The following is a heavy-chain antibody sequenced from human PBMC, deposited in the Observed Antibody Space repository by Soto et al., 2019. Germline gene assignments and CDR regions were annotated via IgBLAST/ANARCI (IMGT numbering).Heavy chain of an antibody. CDR1: GFTFSDSW. CDR2: IKPDESEK. CDR3: VRGGTNYAS. D-gene: IGHD4-4*01. J-gene: IGHJ5*02. V-gene: IGHV3-7*01. Sequence: EVQLVESGGGLVQPGGSLRLSCTASGFTFSDSWMNWVRQAPGKGLEWVARIKPDESEKKYADSVKGRFSISRDNAKNSMYLQMDSRRGEDTAVYYCVRGGTNYASWGQGTLVTVSS.